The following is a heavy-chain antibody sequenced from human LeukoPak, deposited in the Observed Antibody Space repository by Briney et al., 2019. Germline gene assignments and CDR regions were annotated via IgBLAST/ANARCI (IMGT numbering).Heavy chain of an antibody. CDR3: ARSFDL. J-gene: IGHJ2*01. CDR1: KFIFSNFN. Sequence: GGSLRLSCGASKFIFSNFNMNWVRQAPGKGLKWISHISSDSNTIKYADSVKGRFTISRDNAKDSLYLQMNSLRVEDTAVYYCARSFDLWGRGTLVTVSS. V-gene: IGHV3-48*01. CDR2: ISSDSNTI.